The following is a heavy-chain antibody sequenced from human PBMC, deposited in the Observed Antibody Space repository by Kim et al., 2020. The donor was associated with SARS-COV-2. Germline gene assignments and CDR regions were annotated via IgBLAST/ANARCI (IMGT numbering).Heavy chain of an antibody. D-gene: IGHD6-13*01. CDR2: ISYDGSNK. V-gene: IGHV3-30*18. CDR1: GFTFSSYG. Sequence: GGSLRLSCAASGFTFSSYGMHWVRQAPGKGLEWVAVISYDGSNKYYADSVKGRFTISRDNSKNTLYLQMNSLRAEDTAVYYCAKDVAAAGTGFAEWYFDL. CDR3: AKDVAAAGTGFAEWYFDL. J-gene: IGHJ2*01.